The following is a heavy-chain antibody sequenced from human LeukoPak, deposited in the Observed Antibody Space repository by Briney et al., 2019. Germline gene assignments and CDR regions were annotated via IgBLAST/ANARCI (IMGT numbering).Heavy chain of an antibody. Sequence: GGSLRLSCAGSGFIFSNYGMHWVRQAPGKGLEWVVVIWYDGSNKYYADSVKGRFSISRDNSKNMLYLQMNSLRAGDTAVYYCARTPQMATTIYFDYWGQGTLVTVSS. J-gene: IGHJ4*02. CDR1: GFIFSNYG. CDR3: ARTPQMATTIYFDY. D-gene: IGHD5-24*01. CDR2: IWYDGSNK. V-gene: IGHV3-33*01.